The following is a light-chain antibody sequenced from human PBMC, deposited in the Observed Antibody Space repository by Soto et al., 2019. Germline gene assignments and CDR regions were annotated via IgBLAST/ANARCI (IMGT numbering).Light chain of an antibody. Sequence: QLVLTQPPSVSGAPGQRVTISCTGSSSNIGAGYDVHWYQQLPGTAPKLLIYGNSNRPSGVPDQFSGSKSGTSASLAITGLQAEDEADYYCQSYDSSLSGYVFGTGTKVTVL. J-gene: IGLJ1*01. CDR3: QSYDSSLSGYV. CDR2: GNS. CDR1: SSNIGAGYD. V-gene: IGLV1-40*01.